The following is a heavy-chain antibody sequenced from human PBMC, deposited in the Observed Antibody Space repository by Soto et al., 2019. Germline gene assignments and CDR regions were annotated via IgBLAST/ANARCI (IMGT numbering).Heavy chain of an antibody. Sequence: QVQLVQSGAEVKKPGSSVKVSCKASGGTFSSYTISWVRQAPGQGLEWMGRIIPILGIANYAQKFQGRVTITADKSTSTAYMELSSLRSEDTAVYYCARERGYYYYYYGMDVWGQGTTVTVSS. J-gene: IGHJ6*02. V-gene: IGHV1-69*08. CDR3: ARERGYYYYYYGMDV. D-gene: IGHD3-10*01. CDR1: GGTFSSYT. CDR2: IIPILGIA.